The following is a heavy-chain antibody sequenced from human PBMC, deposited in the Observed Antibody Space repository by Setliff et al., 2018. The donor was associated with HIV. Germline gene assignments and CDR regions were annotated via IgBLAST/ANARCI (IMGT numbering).Heavy chain of an antibody. D-gene: IGHD2-21*02. CDR3: ARLSGDYYYFDY. Sequence: SETLSLTCTVSGGSISSDSYSWTWIRQPAGEGLEWIGLIFSSGSTKYNPSLQSRVTMSIDTSKNQFSLKLTSVTAADTAVYYCARLSGDYYYFDYWGQGSLVTVSS. J-gene: IGHJ4*02. V-gene: IGHV4-61*02. CDR2: IFSSGST. CDR1: GGSISSDSYS.